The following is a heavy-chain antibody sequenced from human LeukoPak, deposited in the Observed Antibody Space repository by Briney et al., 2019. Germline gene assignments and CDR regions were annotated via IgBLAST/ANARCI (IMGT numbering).Heavy chain of an antibody. Sequence: ASVKISCKASGYTFTDHYIHWLQQAPSKGLEWVGRVDPEEGEAISAQKFQDRVTISADTSTDTAYLELTSLTSDDTAIYYCATEVNVAYYNVPGNDYRGIDPWGPGTLVTVSS. D-gene: IGHD3-10*02. J-gene: IGHJ5*02. V-gene: IGHV1-69-2*01. CDR3: ATEVNVAYYNVPGNDYRGIDP. CDR1: GYTFTDHY. CDR2: VDPEEGEA.